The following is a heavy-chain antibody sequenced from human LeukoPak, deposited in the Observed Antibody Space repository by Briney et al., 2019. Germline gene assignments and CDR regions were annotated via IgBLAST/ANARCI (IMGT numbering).Heavy chain of an antibody. D-gene: IGHD5-24*01. CDR1: GFTFSNYA. J-gene: IGHJ4*02. CDR3: AAWTDRGYNF. CDR2: INPDGSQK. V-gene: IGHV3-7*01. Sequence: PGGSLRLSCAASGFTFSNYAMTWVRQAPGKGLEWVANINPDGSQKRFVDSVMGRFTMSRDNAKNSLYLQMNSLRSEDTAVFYCAAWTDRGYNFWGQGTLVTVSS.